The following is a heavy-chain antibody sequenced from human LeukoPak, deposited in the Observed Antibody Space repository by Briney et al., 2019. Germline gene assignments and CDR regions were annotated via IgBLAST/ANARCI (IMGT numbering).Heavy chain of an antibody. Sequence: PSETLSLICNVPSDSLSSGYWSWIPQSPGKGLEWIGFIQDTGITDYNPSLKSRLLMSLDTSKNQFSLNLRSVTAADTAFYCCAGRGHIYSRDWGQGILVTISS. CDR2: IQDTGIT. J-gene: IGHJ1*01. CDR3: AGRGHIYSRD. CDR1: SDSLSSGY. V-gene: IGHV4-4*09. D-gene: IGHD2-15*01.